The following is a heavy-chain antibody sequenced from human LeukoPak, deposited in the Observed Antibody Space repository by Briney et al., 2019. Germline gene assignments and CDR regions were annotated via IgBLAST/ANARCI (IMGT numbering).Heavy chain of an antibody. CDR2: IWSDGSNK. CDR1: GFTFSNYD. V-gene: IGHV3-33*03. CDR3: AKDIQLST. J-gene: IGHJ3*01. D-gene: IGHD5-24*01. Sequence: GGSLRLSCAAPGFTFSNYDMHWVRQARAKGLEWVAVIWSDGSNKYYADSVKGRFTISRDNSKNTLSLQMNSLRVEDTAIYYCAKDIQLSTWGLGTRVTVSS.